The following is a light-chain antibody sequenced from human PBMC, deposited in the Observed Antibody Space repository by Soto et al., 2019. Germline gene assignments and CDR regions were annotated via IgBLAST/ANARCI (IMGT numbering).Light chain of an antibody. CDR2: DVS. V-gene: IGKV1-5*01. J-gene: IGKJ1*01. CDR1: QGINRW. CDR3: QQYHGFSRT. Sequence: DIQMTQSPSSVSASVGDRVTITCRASQGINRWLAWYQQKPGKAPDLLISDVSKLERGVASRFSGSGSGTEFTLTISSMQPDDLATYYCQQYHGFSRTFGQGTKVDIK.